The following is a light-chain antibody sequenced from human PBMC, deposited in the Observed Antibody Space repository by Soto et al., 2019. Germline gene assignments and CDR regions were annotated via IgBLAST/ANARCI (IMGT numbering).Light chain of an antibody. CDR1: QSLVYSDGNTY. CDR3: MQATHSRT. CDR2: KVS. Sequence: DVVLTQSPLSLPVTLGQPASISCRSSQSLVYSDGNTYLNWFQQRPGQSPRRLIYKVSNRDSGVPERFSGSGSGTDFTLKISRVEAEDVGVYYCMQATHSRTFGQGTKVEIK. J-gene: IGKJ1*01. V-gene: IGKV2-30*01.